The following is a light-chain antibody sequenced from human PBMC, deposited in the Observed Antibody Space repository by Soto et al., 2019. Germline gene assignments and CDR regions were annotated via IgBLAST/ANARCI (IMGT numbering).Light chain of an antibody. CDR3: SSYSYTSTVI. Sequence: QSVLTQPASVSGSPGQSISISCTGTTSDIGGYNYVSWYEQHPGKAPKLLIYEVNYRPSGVSNRFSGSKSGNTASLTISGLQAEDEADYYCSSYSYTSTVIFGGGTQLTVL. CDR1: TSDIGGYNY. V-gene: IGLV2-14*01. CDR2: EVN. J-gene: IGLJ2*01.